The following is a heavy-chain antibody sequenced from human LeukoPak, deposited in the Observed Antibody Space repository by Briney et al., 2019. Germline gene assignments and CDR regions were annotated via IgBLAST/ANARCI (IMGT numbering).Heavy chain of an antibody. D-gene: IGHD6-13*01. CDR3: AKGWIAAVGLDY. V-gene: IGHV3-30*18. CDR1: GFTFSSYG. CDR2: IPYDGSNK. J-gene: IGHJ4*02. Sequence: PGRSLRLSCAASGFTFSSYGMHWVRQAPGKGLEWVAVIPYDGSNKYYADSVKGRFSISRDNSKNTLYLQMNSLRAEDTAVYYCAKGWIAAVGLDYWGQGTLVTVSS.